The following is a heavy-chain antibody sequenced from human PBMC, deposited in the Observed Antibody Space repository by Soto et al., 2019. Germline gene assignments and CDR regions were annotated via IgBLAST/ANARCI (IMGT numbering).Heavy chain of an antibody. CDR3: AKDQLEYYDSRPSWYFDL. CDR1: GFTFSSYG. Sequence: QVQLVESGGGVVQPGRSLRLSCAASGFTFSSYGMHWVRQAPGKGLEWVAVISYDGSNKYYADSVKGRFTISRDNSKNTLYLQMNSLRAEDTAVYYCAKDQLEYYDSRPSWYFDLWGRGTLVTVSS. J-gene: IGHJ2*01. V-gene: IGHV3-30*18. D-gene: IGHD3-22*01. CDR2: ISYDGSNK.